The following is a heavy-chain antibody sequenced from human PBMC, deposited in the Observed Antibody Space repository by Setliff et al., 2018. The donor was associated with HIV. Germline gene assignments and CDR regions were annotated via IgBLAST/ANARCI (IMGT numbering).Heavy chain of an antibody. Sequence: PSETLSLTCAVYGGSLSGYYWSWLRQPTGKGLELLGEINHSRTTNYNASLNRRVTISVDTSKNQFSLKLGSVTAADTAMYYCARGLGEMGTKIGNYFDYWGQGTLVTVSS. CDR1: GGSLSGYY. V-gene: IGHV4-34*01. J-gene: IGHJ4*02. CDR3: ARGLGEMGTKIGNYFDY. D-gene: IGHD1-1*01. CDR2: INHSRTT.